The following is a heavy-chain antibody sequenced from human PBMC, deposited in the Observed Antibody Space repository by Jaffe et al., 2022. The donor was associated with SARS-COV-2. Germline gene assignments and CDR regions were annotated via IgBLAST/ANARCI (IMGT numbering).Heavy chain of an antibody. CDR1: GFIFRSYG. CDR3: VRDRAGWAGHSEY. D-gene: IGHD6-19*01. Sequence: QVHLVESGGGVVQPGRSLTLSCAASGFIFRSYGMHWVRQAPGKGLEWVSFIWYDGSNQYYADSVKGRFTISRDNSKNTLYLQMNSLRAEDTALYYCVRDRAGWAGHSEYWGQGSLVTVSS. V-gene: IGHV3-33*01. CDR2: IWYDGSNQ. J-gene: IGHJ4*02.